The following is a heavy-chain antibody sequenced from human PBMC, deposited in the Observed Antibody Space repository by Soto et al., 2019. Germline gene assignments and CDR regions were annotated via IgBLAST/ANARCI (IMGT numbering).Heavy chain of an antibody. V-gene: IGHV1-69*02. CDR2: VIPMVGMS. CDR1: GGTFNFYS. D-gene: IGHD3-10*01. J-gene: IGHJ4*02. CDR3: ATNYGSGSAHFDY. Sequence: QVQLVQSGAEVKKPGSSVKVSCTASGGTFNFYSISWVRQAPGQGLEWVGRVIPMVGMSEYAQKFQGRVTITADKPTSTAYMNLRSLRSEDTAVYYCATNYGSGSAHFDYWGQGTLVTVS.